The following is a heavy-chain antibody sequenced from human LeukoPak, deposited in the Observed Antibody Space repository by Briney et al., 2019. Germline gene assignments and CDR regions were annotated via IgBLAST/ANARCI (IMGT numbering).Heavy chain of an antibody. CDR1: GFTFSHCG. J-gene: IGHJ6*03. CDR2: ICYDGSSE. CDR3: ARVLLGATTTNYYYYYMDV. D-gene: IGHD1-26*01. V-gene: IGHV3-33*01. Sequence: GGSLRVSCAASGFTFSHCGMRWVRQAPGKGREWVALICYDGSSEYYADSANGRFTISRDNSKNSLYMQMNSLRAEDTAVYYCARVLLGATTTNYYYYYMDVWGKGTTVTVSS.